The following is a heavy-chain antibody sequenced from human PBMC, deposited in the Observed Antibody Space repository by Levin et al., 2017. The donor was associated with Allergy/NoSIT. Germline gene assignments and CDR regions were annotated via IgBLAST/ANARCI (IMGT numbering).Heavy chain of an antibody. CDR1: GYTFTSYW. Sequence: GESLKISCKGSGYTFTSYWIGWVRQMPGKGLEWMGIIYPGDSEIRYSPSFQGQGTISADKSINTAYLQWSSLKASDTAVYYCARRSRSSSSPFDYWGQGTLVTVSS. CDR3: ARRSRSSSSPFDY. D-gene: IGHD6-6*01. CDR2: IYPGDSEI. J-gene: IGHJ4*02. V-gene: IGHV5-51*01.